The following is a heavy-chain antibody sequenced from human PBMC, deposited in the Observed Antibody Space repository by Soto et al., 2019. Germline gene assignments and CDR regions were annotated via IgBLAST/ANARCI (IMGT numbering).Heavy chain of an antibody. CDR3: AREVGYCTNGVCSRWFDP. Sequence: ASVQISFKPARYTFTGYHMHWVRQAPGQGLAWMGWINPNSGGTNYAQKFQGWVTMTRDTSISTAYMELSRLRSDDTAVYYCAREVGYCTNGVCSRWFDPWGQGTLVTVS. V-gene: IGHV1-2*04. CDR1: RYTFTGYH. CDR2: INPNSGGT. J-gene: IGHJ5*02. D-gene: IGHD2-8*01.